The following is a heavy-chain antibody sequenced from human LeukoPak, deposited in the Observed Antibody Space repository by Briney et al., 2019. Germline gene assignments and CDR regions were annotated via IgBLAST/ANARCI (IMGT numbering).Heavy chain of an antibody. Sequence: GGSLRLSCAASGFTFSSYGMHWVRQAPGKGLEWVAVISYDGSNKYYADSVKGQFTISRDNSKNTLYLQMNSLRAEDTAVYYCAKGYYGSGSYLDYWGQGTLVTVSS. CDR3: AKGYYGSGSYLDY. D-gene: IGHD3-10*01. CDR1: GFTFSSYG. CDR2: ISYDGSNK. V-gene: IGHV3-30*18. J-gene: IGHJ4*02.